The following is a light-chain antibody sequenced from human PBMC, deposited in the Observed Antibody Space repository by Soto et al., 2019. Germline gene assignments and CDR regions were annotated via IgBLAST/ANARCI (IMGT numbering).Light chain of an antibody. CDR3: QQRSNSLT. CDR1: QSVSSY. V-gene: IGKV3-11*01. CDR2: DAS. J-gene: IGKJ3*01. Sequence: EIVLTQSPATLSLSPGERATLSCRASQSVSSYLAWYQQQPGQAPRLLFYDASNRATGIPARFSGSGSGTGFTLTVSSLDPDDFSVYYCQQRSNSLTFGPGTKVDIK.